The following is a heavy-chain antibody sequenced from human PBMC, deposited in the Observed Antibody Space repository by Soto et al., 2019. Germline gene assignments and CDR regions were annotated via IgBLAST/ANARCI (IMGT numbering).Heavy chain of an antibody. J-gene: IGHJ4*02. CDR3: AKDRGEFPTYYFDY. Sequence: QVQLVESGGGVVQPGRSLRLSCAASGFTFSSYGIHWVRQAPGKGLEWVAVISYDGSNKYYADSVKGRFTISRDNSKNTLDLQMNSLRAEDTAVYYFAKDRGEFPTYYFDYWGQGTLVTVSS. CDR1: GFTFSSYG. CDR2: ISYDGSNK. V-gene: IGHV3-30*18. D-gene: IGHD3-10*01.